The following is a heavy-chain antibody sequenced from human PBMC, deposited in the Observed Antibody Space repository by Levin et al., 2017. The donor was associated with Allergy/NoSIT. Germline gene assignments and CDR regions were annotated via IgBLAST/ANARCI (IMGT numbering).Heavy chain of an antibody. D-gene: IGHD2-8*02. V-gene: IGHV3-11*03. J-gene: IGHJ4*02. CDR3: ARLLAFGGHFDY. CDR2: ISSSSSYT. CDR1: GFTFSDYY. Sequence: PGGSLRLSCAASGFTFSDYYMSWIRQAPGKGLEWVSYISSSSSYTNYADSVKGRFTISRDNAKNSLYLQMNSLRAEDTAVYYCARLLAFGGHFDYWGQGTLVTVSS.